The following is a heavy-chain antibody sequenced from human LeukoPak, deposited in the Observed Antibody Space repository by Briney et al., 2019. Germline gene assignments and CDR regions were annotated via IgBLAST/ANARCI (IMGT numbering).Heavy chain of an antibody. D-gene: IGHD2-8*02. Sequence: GRSLRLSCAASGFTFDDYAMHWVRQVPGKGLEWVSGTSWNSDTIVYADSVKGRFTITRDNAKNSLYLQMNSLRAEDTALYYCAKDIVGYCTGTNCYGERAFDIWGQGTMVTVSS. CDR3: AKDIVGYCTGTNCYGERAFDI. CDR1: GFTFDDYA. V-gene: IGHV3-9*01. CDR2: TSWNSDTI. J-gene: IGHJ3*02.